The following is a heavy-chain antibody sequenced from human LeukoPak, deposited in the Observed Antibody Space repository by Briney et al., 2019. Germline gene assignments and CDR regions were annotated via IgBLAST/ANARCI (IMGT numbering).Heavy chain of an antibody. Sequence: SETLSLTCTVSGYSISSGYYWGWIRQPPGKGLEWIGSIYYSGSTYYNPSLKSRVTISVDTSKNQFSLKLSSVTAADTAVYYCARDSSGCDYWGQGTLVTVSS. CDR1: GYSISSGYY. D-gene: IGHD6-19*01. CDR2: IYYSGST. CDR3: ARDSSGCDY. V-gene: IGHV4-38-2*02. J-gene: IGHJ4*02.